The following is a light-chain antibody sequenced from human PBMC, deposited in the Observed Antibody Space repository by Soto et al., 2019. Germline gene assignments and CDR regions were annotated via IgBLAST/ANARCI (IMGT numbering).Light chain of an antibody. CDR3: QVWDSSTVV. Sequence: SYELTQPLSVSVALGQTARITCGGNNIGSKNVHWYQLNPGQAPVLVIYRDTNRPSGIPERFSGSNSGNTATLAIGRAQAGDDADYYCQVWDSSTVVFGGGTKLTVL. CDR1: NIGSKN. J-gene: IGLJ2*01. CDR2: RDT. V-gene: IGLV3-9*01.